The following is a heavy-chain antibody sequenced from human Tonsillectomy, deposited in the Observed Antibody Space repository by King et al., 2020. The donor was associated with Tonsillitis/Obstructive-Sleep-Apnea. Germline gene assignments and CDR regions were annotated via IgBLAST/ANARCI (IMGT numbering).Heavy chain of an antibody. V-gene: IGHV4-34*01. J-gene: IGHJ6*02. CDR3: VAYYYYYGTDV. CDR2: INHSGST. Sequence: VQLQQWGAGLLKPSETLSLTCTVYAGSFSGYYWSWIRQPPGKGLEWIGEINHSGSTNYNPSLKSRVTISVDTSKNQFSLKLSSVTAADTAVYYCVAYYYYYGTDVWGQGTTVTVSS. CDR1: AGSFSGYY.